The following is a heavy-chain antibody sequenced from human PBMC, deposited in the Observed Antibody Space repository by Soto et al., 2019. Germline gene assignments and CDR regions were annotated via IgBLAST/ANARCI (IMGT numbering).Heavy chain of an antibody. Sequence: GGSLSLSCAASGFTFSSYAMSWVRQAPGKGLEWVSAISGSGGSTYYADSVKGRFTISRDNSKNTLYLQMNSLRAEDTAVYYCAKGGRPVTYNWFDPWGQGTLVTVSS. J-gene: IGHJ5*02. D-gene: IGHD4-17*01. V-gene: IGHV3-23*01. CDR3: AKGGRPVTYNWFDP. CDR2: ISGSGGST. CDR1: GFTFSSYA.